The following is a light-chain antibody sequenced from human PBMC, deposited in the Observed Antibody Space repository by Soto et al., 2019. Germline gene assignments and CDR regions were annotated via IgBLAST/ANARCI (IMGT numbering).Light chain of an antibody. J-gene: IGKJ5*01. CDR2: DAS. Sequence: DIQMTQSPSTLSASVGDRFTITCRASQSIRSLLAWYQQKPGKAPKVLIYDASSLGSGVPSRFSGSGSGTEFTLTISSLQPDDFATYFCQQYQTYSTFGQGTRREIK. CDR1: QSIRSL. CDR3: QQYQTYST. V-gene: IGKV1-5*01.